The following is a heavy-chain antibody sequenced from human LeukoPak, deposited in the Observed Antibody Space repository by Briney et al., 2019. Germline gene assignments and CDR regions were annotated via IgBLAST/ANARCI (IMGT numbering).Heavy chain of an antibody. V-gene: IGHV3-7*01. D-gene: IGHD3-22*01. CDR3: ARVPVIVTYYHDSSGYYFDY. J-gene: IGHJ4*02. CDR2: IKQDGSEK. CDR1: GFTFSSYW. Sequence: GGSLRLSYAASGFTFSSYWMSWVRQAPGKGLEWVANIKQDGSEKYYVDSVKGRFTISRDNAKNSLYLQMNSLRAEDTAVYYCARVPVIVTYYHDSSGYYFDYWGQGTLVTASS.